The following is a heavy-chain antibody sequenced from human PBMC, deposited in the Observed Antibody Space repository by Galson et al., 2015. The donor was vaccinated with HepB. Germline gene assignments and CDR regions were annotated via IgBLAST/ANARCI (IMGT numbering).Heavy chain of an antibody. CDR1: GFSLITSGVG. D-gene: IGHD7-27*01. Sequence: PALVTPTQTLTLTCTFPGFSLITSGVGVGWIRQPPGKALEWLALIHWDDDKRYSPSLKSRLTITKDTSKNQVVLTMTNMDPVDTATYYCANTLGGRLGIPKWHFDLWGRGTLVIVSS. J-gene: IGHJ2*01. V-gene: IGHV2-5*02. CDR3: ANTLGGRLGIPKWHFDL. CDR2: IHWDDDK.